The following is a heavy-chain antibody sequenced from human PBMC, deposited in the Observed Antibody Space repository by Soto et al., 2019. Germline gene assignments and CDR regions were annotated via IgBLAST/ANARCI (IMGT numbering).Heavy chain of an antibody. CDR3: AKDRERDAWYEDY. CDR1: GFTFSSYA. Sequence: EVQLLEYGGGLVQPGGSLRLSCVTSGFTFSSYAMSWVRQAPGKGLEWVSVISGSDGSTYYGDSVKGRFTISRDNSKNTLYLQMNSLIAEDTAVYYCAKDRERDAWYEDYWGQGTLVTVSS. D-gene: IGHD6-13*01. CDR2: ISGSDGST. J-gene: IGHJ4*02. V-gene: IGHV3-23*02.